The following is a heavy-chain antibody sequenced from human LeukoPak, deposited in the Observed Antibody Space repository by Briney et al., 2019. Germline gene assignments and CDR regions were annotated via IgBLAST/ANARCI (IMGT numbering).Heavy chain of an antibody. J-gene: IGHJ5*02. Sequence: GGSLRLSCAVSGFTFSGYWMTWVRQAPGKGLEWVANINQDGSEKYYVDSVKGRFTISRDNAKNSLYLEMNNLRVEDMAVYYCARDGGYCSGGSCYHWFDPWGQGTLVTVSS. CDR3: ARDGGYCSGGSCYHWFDP. CDR1: GFTFSGYW. D-gene: IGHD2-15*01. V-gene: IGHV3-7*01. CDR2: INQDGSEK.